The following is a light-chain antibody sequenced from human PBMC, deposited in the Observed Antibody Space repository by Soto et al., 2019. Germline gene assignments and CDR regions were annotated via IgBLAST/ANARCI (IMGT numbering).Light chain of an antibody. CDR2: GNT. CDR1: SSNIGSTYD. J-gene: IGLJ1*01. V-gene: IGLV1-40*01. Sequence: QSVLTQPPSVSGAPGQRVTISCTGSSSNIGSTYDVQWYQQLPGTAPKLLIHGNTNRPSGVPDRFSGSKSGTSASLAITGLQAVDEADYYCQSYDDSLSVHYVFGTGTQLTVL. CDR3: QSYDDSLSVHYV.